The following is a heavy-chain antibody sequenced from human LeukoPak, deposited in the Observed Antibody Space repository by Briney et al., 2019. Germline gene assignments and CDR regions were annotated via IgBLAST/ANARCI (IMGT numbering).Heavy chain of an antibody. D-gene: IGHD6-19*01. CDR3: AKTGSGWYLYYFDY. CDR2: IYHSGST. J-gene: IGHJ4*02. Sequence: SETLSLTCTVSGGSISSYYWSWIRQPPGKGLEWIGSIYHSGSTYYNPSLKSRVTISVDTSKNQFSLKLSSVTAADTAVYYCAKTGSGWYLYYFDYWGQVTLVTVSS. CDR1: GGSISSYY. V-gene: IGHV4-59*04.